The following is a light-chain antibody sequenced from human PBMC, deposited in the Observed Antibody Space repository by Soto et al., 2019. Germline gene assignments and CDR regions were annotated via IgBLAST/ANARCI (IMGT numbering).Light chain of an antibody. CDR3: AAWDDSLNGVV. V-gene: IGLV1-44*01. J-gene: IGLJ2*01. Sequence: QSVLTQPPSASGAPGLRVPISCSGTSSNLGTNSVTWYQHLPGTTPKVLIYRNSQRPSGVPDRVSGSKSGTSASLAISGLQSEDEADYYCAAWDDSLNGVVFGGGTKVTVL. CDR1: SSNLGTNS. CDR2: RNS.